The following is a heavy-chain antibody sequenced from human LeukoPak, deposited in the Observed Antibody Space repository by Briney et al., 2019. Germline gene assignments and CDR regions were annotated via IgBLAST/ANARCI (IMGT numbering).Heavy chain of an antibody. CDR2: IYHSVSA. J-gene: IGHJ4*02. D-gene: IGHD3-22*01. CDR1: GCPISSYY. CDR3: AKHSFDSGDYFDD. V-gene: IGHV4-59*08. Sequence: SDALSLTCTVSGCPISSYYWSWIRQPPWEGLEGIGFIYHSVSANYNPSFPSRVYTSVDTSTIQFSLKLKSVTAAATAVYYCAKHSFDSGDYFDDWGQGTLVTVSS.